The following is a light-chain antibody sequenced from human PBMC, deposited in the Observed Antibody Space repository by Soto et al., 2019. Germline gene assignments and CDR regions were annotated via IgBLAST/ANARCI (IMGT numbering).Light chain of an antibody. CDR1: SSDVGNYIL. J-gene: IGLJ1*01. CDR2: EGT. Sequence: QSALTQPASVSGSPGQSITISCTGTSSDVGNYILVSWYQQHPGKAPKLIIYEGTKRPSGVSNRFSGSKSGNTASLTVSGLQAEDEADYYCSSFTSAYTFVFGSGTKLTVL. CDR3: SSFTSAYTFV. V-gene: IGLV2-14*02.